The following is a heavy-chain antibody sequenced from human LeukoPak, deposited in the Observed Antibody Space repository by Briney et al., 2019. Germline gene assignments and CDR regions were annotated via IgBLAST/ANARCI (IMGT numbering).Heavy chain of an antibody. J-gene: IGHJ6*02. V-gene: IGHV4-39*07. D-gene: IGHD6-13*01. CDR2: VHYIGST. CDR1: GGSDSIITNF. Sequence: SETLSLTCSVSGGSDSIITNFWGWIRQPPGKGLEWIGSVHYIGSTYDNPSLRSRVTMSFDTSKTQFSLKLTSVTAADTAVYYCARATSIAAAGIYYYGMDVWGQGTTVTVSS. CDR3: ARATSIAAAGIYYYGMDV.